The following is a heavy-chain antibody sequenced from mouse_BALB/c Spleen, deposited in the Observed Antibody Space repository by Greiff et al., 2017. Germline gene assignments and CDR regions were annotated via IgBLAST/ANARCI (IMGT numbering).Heavy chain of an antibody. V-gene: IGHV5-17*02. CDR3: ARVYYYGKPWFAY. J-gene: IGHJ3*01. D-gene: IGHD1-1*01. CDR1: GFTFSSFG. Sequence: EVKVVESGGGLVQPGGSRKLSCAASGFTFSSFGMHWVRQAPEKGLEWVAYISSGSSTIYYADTVKGRFTISRDNPKNTLFLQMTSLRSEDTAMYYCARVYYYGKPWFAYWGQGTLVTVSA. CDR2: ISSGSSTI.